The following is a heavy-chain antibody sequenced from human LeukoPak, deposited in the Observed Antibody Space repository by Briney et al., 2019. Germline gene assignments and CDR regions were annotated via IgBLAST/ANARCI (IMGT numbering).Heavy chain of an antibody. CDR1: GGTFSSYA. J-gene: IGHJ6*03. D-gene: IGHD4-17*01. V-gene: IGHV1-69*06. CDR3: ARLSNGDHRYYYYYMDV. Sequence: GASVKVSCKASGGTFSSYAISWVRQAPGQGLEWMGGIIPIFGTANYAQKFQGRVTITADKSTSTAYMELSSLRSEDTAVYYCARLSNGDHRYYYYYMDVWGKGTTVTVSS. CDR2: IIPIFGTA.